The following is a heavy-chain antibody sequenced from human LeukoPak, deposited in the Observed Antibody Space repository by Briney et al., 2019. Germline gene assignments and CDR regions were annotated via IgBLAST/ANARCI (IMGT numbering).Heavy chain of an antibody. CDR3: ARDTHYGSNY. J-gene: IGHJ4*02. V-gene: IGHV3-20*04. Sequence: PGGSLRLSCAASGFTFSNYWIHWVRQAPGKGLEWVSGINWNGGSTDYADSVKGRFTISRDNAKKSLYLQMNSLRAEDTALYYHARDTHYGSNYWGQGTLVTVSS. D-gene: IGHD3-10*01. CDR2: INWNGGST. CDR1: GFTFSNYW.